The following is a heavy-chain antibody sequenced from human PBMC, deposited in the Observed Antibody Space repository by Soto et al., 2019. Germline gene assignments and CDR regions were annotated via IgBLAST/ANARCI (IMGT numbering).Heavy chain of an antibody. CDR1: GYTFSNYG. CDR2: VSAYNRNT. Sequence: QVQLVQSGPEVKKPGASVKVSCKGSGYTFSNYGVTWVRQAPGQGLDRLGWVSAYNRNTDYAQKFEDRATMTSDTSTNTAYLALRGLTPDDTAVYYCARERRWEPLLYWGQGTL. D-gene: IGHD1-26*01. V-gene: IGHV1-18*01. CDR3: ARERRWEPLLY. J-gene: IGHJ4*02.